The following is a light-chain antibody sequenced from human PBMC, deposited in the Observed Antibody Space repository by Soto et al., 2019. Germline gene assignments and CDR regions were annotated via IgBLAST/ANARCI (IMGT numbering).Light chain of an antibody. CDR1: SSDVGGYNY. Sequence: QSVLTQPASVSGSPGQSITISCTGTSSDVGGYNYVSWYQQHPGKAPKLMIYDVSNRPSGVSNRFSGSKSGNTASLTISGLQAEDEADYYCSSYTRSSPYVFGTGTKLTVL. J-gene: IGLJ1*01. CDR3: SSYTRSSPYV. V-gene: IGLV2-14*01. CDR2: DVS.